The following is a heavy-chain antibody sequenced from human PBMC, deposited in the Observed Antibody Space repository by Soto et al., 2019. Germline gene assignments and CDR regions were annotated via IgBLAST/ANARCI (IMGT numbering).Heavy chain of an antibody. D-gene: IGHD4-17*01. CDR2: IYYTGTS. CDR3: ARGDYGWTSYYGMDV. CDR1: GGSISSGAYY. V-gene: IGHV4-31*03. Sequence: QVQLQESGPGLVKPSQTLSLTCTVSGGSISSGAYYWSWIRLHPGKGLEWIGYIYYTGTSYYNPSLRSRVTISVDTSKSQFSLKLSSVTAADTAVYFCARGDYGWTSYYGMDVWGQGTTVTVSS. J-gene: IGHJ6*02.